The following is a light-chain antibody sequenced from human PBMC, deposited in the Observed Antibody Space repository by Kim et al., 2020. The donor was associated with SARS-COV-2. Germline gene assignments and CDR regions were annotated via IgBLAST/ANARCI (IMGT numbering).Light chain of an antibody. CDR1: QSISYSA. CDR2: GAS. J-gene: IGKJ5*01. Sequence: FPGERATLSCRASQSISYSALAWYQQKPGQAPRLLIYGASTRATGIPARFSGSGSGTEFTLTISSLQSEDFAVYYCQQYNSWLITFGQGTRLEIK. CDR3: QQYNSWLIT. V-gene: IGKV3-15*01.